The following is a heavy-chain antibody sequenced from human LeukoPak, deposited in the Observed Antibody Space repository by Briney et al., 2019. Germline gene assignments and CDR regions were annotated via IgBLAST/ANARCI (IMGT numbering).Heavy chain of an antibody. CDR3: ATSGITIFGVSMDV. D-gene: IGHD3-3*01. CDR1: GGSISSGGYY. V-gene: IGHV4-31*03. J-gene: IGHJ6*02. CDR2: INHSGST. Sequence: PSQTLSLTCTVSGGSISSGGYYWSWIRQPPGKGLEWIGEINHSGSTNYNPSLKSRVTISVDTSKNQFSLKLSSVTAADTAVYYCATSGITIFGVSMDVWGQGTTVTVSS.